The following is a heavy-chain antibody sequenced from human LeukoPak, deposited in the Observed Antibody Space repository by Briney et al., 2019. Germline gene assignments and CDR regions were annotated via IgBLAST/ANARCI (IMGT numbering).Heavy chain of an antibody. CDR1: GYTFTGYY. CDR2: INPNSGGT. V-gene: IGHV1-2*02. J-gene: IGHJ4*02. CDR3: ARSLIYSFEGNDY. Sequence: GASVKVSCKASGYTFTGYYMHWVRQAPGQGLEWMGWINPNSGGTNYAQKFQGRVTMTRDTPISTAYMELSRLRSDDTAVYYCARSLIYSFEGNDYWGQGTLVTVSS. D-gene: IGHD5-18*01.